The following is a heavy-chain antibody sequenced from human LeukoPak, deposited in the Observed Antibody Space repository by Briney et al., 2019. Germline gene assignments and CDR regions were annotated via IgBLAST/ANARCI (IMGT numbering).Heavy chain of an antibody. Sequence: GASVKVSCKXSGYTFTGYYMHWVRQAPGQGLEWMGRINPNSGGTNYSQKFQGRVTMTRDTSISTAYMELSRLRSDDTAVYYCARDPPTSYYYDSSGYYPDYWGQGTLVTVSS. D-gene: IGHD3-22*01. V-gene: IGHV1-2*06. CDR1: GYTFTGYY. CDR3: ARDPPTSYYYDSSGYYPDY. J-gene: IGHJ4*02. CDR2: INPNSGGT.